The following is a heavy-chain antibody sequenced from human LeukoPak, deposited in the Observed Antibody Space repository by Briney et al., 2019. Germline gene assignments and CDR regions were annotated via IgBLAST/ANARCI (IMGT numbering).Heavy chain of an antibody. D-gene: IGHD6-6*01. CDR1: GYSISSGYY. V-gene: IGHV4-38-2*01. CDR3: ASDISRTSLFRGSSSSHFDY. J-gene: IGHJ4*02. Sequence: SETLSLTCAVSGYSISSGYYWGWIRQPRGKGLEWIGSIYHSGSTYYNPSLKTRVTISVDTSKTQFSLKLSSVTAADTAVYYCASDISRTSLFRGSSSSHFDYWGQGTLVTVSS. CDR2: IYHSGST.